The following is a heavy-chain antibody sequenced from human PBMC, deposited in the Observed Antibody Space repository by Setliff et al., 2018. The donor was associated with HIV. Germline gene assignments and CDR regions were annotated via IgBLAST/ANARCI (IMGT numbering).Heavy chain of an antibody. Sequence: ASVKVSCKASGYTFTSYYIHWVRQAPGQGLEWMGRINPSGGSTSYAQKFQGRVTMTRDTSTSTVYMELSSLRSEDTAMYYCARRGELDLDYWGQGTLVTVSS. CDR2: INPSGGST. CDR3: ARRGELDLDY. V-gene: IGHV1-46*01. CDR1: GYTFTSYY. J-gene: IGHJ4*02. D-gene: IGHD1-1*01.